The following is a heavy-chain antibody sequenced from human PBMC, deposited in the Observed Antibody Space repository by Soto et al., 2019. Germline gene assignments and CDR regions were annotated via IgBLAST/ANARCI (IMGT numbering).Heavy chain of an antibody. CDR1: GFTFSTYW. V-gene: IGHV3-74*01. Sequence: PVGSLRLSCAASGFTFSTYWMLWVRQAPGKGLMWVSHITSGGSSRNYADFVKGRFTISRDNAKNTLYLQMNSLRAEDTAVYYCARSIGSGSIWGQGTMVTVSS. D-gene: IGHD3-22*01. CDR3: ARSIGSGSI. CDR2: ITSGGSSR. J-gene: IGHJ3*02.